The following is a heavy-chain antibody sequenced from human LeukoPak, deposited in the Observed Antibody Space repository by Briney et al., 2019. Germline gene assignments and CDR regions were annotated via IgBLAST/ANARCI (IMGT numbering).Heavy chain of an antibody. Sequence: ASVKVSCKASGYTFTSYGISWVRQAPGQGLEWMGWISAYNGNTNYAQKLQGRVTMTTDTSTSTAYMELRSPRSDDTAVYYCASALIAYCGGDCYSGLAFDIWGQGTMVTVSS. CDR1: GYTFTSYG. CDR2: ISAYNGNT. CDR3: ASALIAYCGGDCYSGLAFDI. D-gene: IGHD2-21*02. J-gene: IGHJ3*02. V-gene: IGHV1-18*01.